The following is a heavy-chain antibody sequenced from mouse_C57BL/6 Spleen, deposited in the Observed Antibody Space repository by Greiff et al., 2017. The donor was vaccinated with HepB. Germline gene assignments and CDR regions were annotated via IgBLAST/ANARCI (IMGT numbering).Heavy chain of an antibody. J-gene: IGHJ4*01. V-gene: IGHV1-58*01. CDR3: ARSLTTVVATDAMDY. D-gene: IGHD1-1*01. CDR2: IYIGNGYT. CDR1: GYTFTSYG. Sequence: EVKLQESGAELVRPGSSVKMSCKTSGYTFTSYGINWVKQRPGQGLEWIGYIYIGNGYTEYNEKFKGKATLTSDTSSSTAYMQLSSLTSEDSAIYFCARSLTTVVATDAMDYWGQGTSVTVSS.